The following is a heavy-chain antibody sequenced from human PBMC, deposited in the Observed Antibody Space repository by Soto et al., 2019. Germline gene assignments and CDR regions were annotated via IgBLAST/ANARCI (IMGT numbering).Heavy chain of an antibody. CDR3: ARDRSADRFVQYFQH. Sequence: GGSLRLSCAASGFIFTSYSMVWVRLAPGKGLEWVASISSGSDSIFYADSVKGRFTVSRDNAKNSLFLQMNNLRAEDTAVYFCARDRSADRFVQYFQHWGQGTQVTVSS. CDR1: GFIFTSYS. CDR2: ISSGSDSI. D-gene: IGHD6-19*01. J-gene: IGHJ1*01. V-gene: IGHV3-21*01.